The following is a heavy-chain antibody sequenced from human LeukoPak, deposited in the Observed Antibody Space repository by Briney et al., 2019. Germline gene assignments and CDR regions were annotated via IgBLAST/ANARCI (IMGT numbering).Heavy chain of an antibody. CDR1: GFTFSSYA. CDR3: ARVAGAMVYRDAFDN. Sequence: GGSLRLSCAASGFTFSSYAMSWIRQAPGKGLEWVSYISSSGSTVYYADSVEGRFTISRDNAKNSLSLQMNSLRAEDTAVYYCARVAGAMVYRDAFDNWGQGTMVTVSS. D-gene: IGHD5-18*01. J-gene: IGHJ3*02. CDR2: ISSSGSTV. V-gene: IGHV3-11*01.